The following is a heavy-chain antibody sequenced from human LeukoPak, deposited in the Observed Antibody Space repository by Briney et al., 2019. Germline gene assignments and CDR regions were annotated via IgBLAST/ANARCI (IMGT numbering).Heavy chain of an antibody. J-gene: IGHJ6*01. CDR3: TRHAMDV. Sequence: GGSLRLSCAASGFTFSVSAMHWVRQASGKGLEWVGRIRSKANNYATEYDASVKGRFTISRDDSKNTAYLQMNSLRTEDTAVYYCTRHAMDVWGQGTTVTVSS. CDR1: GFTFSVSA. V-gene: IGHV3-73*01. CDR2: IRSKANNYAT.